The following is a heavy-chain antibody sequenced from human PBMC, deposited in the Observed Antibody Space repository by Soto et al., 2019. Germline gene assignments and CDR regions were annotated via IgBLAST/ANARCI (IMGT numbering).Heavy chain of an antibody. J-gene: IGHJ4*02. CDR3: ARAGGSGWSLDY. CDR2: ISSSGTVT. V-gene: IGHV3-11*01. Sequence: QGHLVESGGGLVKPGGSLRLSCAPSGFIFSDYYMTWIRQAPGKGLEWVSYISSSGTVTSYADSVKGRFTISRDNVKNSLYLLMNSLRAEDSALYYCARAGGSGWSLDYWGPGALVTVSS. D-gene: IGHD6-19*01. CDR1: GFIFSDYY.